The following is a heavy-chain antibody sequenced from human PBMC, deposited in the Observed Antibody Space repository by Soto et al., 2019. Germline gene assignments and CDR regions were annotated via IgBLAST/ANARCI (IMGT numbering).Heavy chain of an antibody. V-gene: IGHV4-61*08. D-gene: IGHD3-10*01. Sequence: PSETLSLTCAVSGGSISIGDYSWNLIRQPPGKGLEWIGYIYYSGSTNYNPSLKSRVTISVDTSKNQFSLKLSSVTAADTAVYYCARQVFGSGSYYFDYWGQGTLVTVSS. CDR1: GGSISIGDYS. J-gene: IGHJ4*02. CDR2: IYYSGST. CDR3: ARQVFGSGSYYFDY.